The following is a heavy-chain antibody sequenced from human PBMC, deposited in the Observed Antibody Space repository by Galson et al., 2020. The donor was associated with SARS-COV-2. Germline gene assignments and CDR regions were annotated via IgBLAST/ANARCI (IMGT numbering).Heavy chain of an antibody. Sequence: GGSLRLSCAASGFTFSSYGMHWVRQAPGKGLEWVPFIWYAGSNKYYADSVKGRFTISRDNSKNTLYLQMNSLRAEDTAVYYCARDAVLRYFDWSVGAFDIWGQGTMVTVSS. D-gene: IGHD3-9*01. CDR3: ARDAVLRYFDWSVGAFDI. CDR1: GFTFSSYG. CDR2: IWYAGSNK. V-gene: IGHV3-33*01. J-gene: IGHJ3*02.